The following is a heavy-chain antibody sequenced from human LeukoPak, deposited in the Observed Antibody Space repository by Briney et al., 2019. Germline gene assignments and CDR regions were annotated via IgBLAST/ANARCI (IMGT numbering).Heavy chain of an antibody. CDR2: ISAYNGNT. D-gene: IGHD6-13*01. V-gene: IGHV1-18*01. CDR3: ARGGIAAAGTGNDY. J-gene: IGHJ4*02. CDR1: GYTFTCYG. Sequence: RGASVKVFRKASGYTFTCYGISWVRQAPGQGLEWMGWISAYNGNTNYAQKLQGRVTMTTDTSTSTAYMELRSLRSDDTAVYYCARGGIAAAGTGNDYWGQGTLVTVSS.